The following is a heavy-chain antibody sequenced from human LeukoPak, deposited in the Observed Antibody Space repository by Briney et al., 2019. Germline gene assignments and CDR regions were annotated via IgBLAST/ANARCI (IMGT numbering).Heavy chain of an antibody. V-gene: IGHV3-23*01. D-gene: IGHD3-16*01. CDR1: GFTFNYCA. Sequence: GGSLRLSCAASGFTFNYCAMNWVRQAPGKGLEWVSGIRVNDETYYADSVKGRFTISRDNSENTLYLQMSGLRAEDTAVYYCARDGGDFFPDLWGRGTLVTVSS. CDR2: IRVNDET. J-gene: IGHJ2*01. CDR3: ARDGGDFFPDL.